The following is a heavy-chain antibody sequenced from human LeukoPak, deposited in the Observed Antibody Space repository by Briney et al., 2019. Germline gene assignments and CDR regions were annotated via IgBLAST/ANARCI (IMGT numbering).Heavy chain of an antibody. Sequence: GESLRISCKGSGYSFTSYWIGWVRQMPGKGLEWMGIIYPGDSDTRYSPSFQGQVTISADKSISTAYLQWSSLKASETAMYYCARHVHDSSGYYGGFDYWGQGTLVTVSS. J-gene: IGHJ4*02. D-gene: IGHD3-22*01. V-gene: IGHV5-51*01. CDR2: IYPGDSDT. CDR1: GYSFTSYW. CDR3: ARHVHDSSGYYGGFDY.